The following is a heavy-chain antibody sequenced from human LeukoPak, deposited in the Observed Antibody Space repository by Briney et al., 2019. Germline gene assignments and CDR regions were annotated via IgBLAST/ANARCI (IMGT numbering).Heavy chain of an antibody. D-gene: IGHD2-2*01. J-gene: IGHJ4*02. V-gene: IGHV3-7*01. CDR1: GFTFSSYW. CDR3: AREPQLAPDYFDY. CDR2: IKQDGSEK. Sequence: GGSLRLSCAASGFTFSSYWMSWGRQAPGKGLEWVANIKQDGSEKYYVDSVKGRFTISRDNAKNSLYLQMNSLRAEDTAVYYCAREPQLAPDYFDYWGQGTLVTVSS.